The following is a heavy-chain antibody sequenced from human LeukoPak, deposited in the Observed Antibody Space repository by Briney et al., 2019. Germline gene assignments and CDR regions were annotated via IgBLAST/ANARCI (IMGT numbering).Heavy chain of an antibody. D-gene: IGHD3-22*01. Sequence: GGSLRLSCAASGFTFSSYAMHWVRQAPGKGLEWVAVTSHDRYYEYYADSVKGRFTISRDNSKNTLYLQMNSLRAEDTAVYYCARDQTFDSSGYHDYYYYYGMDVWGQGTTVTVSS. V-gene: IGHV3-30*04. CDR3: ARDQTFDSSGYHDYYYYYGMDV. CDR2: TSHDRYYE. J-gene: IGHJ6*02. CDR1: GFTFSSYA.